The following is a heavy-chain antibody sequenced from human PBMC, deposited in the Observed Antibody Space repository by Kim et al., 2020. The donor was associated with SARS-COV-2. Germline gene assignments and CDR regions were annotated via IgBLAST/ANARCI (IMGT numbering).Heavy chain of an antibody. CDR3: ARVPAYGYTVDDAFDI. CDR1: GFTFSSYA. J-gene: IGHJ3*02. D-gene: IGHD2-2*02. Sequence: GGSLRLSCAASGFTFSSYAMHWVRQAPGKGLEWVAVISYDGSNKYYADSVKGRFTISRDNSKNTLYLQMNSLRAEDTAVYYCARVPAYGYTVDDAFDIWGQVTMVTVSS. CDR2: ISYDGSNK. V-gene: IGHV3-30*04.